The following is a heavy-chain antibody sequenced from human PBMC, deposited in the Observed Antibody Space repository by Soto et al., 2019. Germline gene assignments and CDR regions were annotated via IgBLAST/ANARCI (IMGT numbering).Heavy chain of an antibody. CDR1: GGSLSSGDYY. CDR2: IFNSENT. Sequence: PSETLSLTCTVSGGSLSSGDYYWTWIRQPPGKGLEWIGFIFNSENTYYNPSLKSRISLSIDTSKNQFSLHLNSVTAADTAVYSCAGDSKVRPAAGAFVFRGKATMVTVSS. J-gene: IGHJ3*01. V-gene: IGHV4-30-4*01. CDR3: AGDSKVRPAAGAFVF. D-gene: IGHD6-25*01.